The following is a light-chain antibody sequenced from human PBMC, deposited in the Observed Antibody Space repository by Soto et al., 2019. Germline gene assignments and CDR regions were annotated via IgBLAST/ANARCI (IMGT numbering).Light chain of an antibody. CDR1: QSVTNRY. CDR2: GIS. Sequence: ENVLTQSPGILSLSPGERATLSCRATQSVTNRYFAWYQQKPGQAPRLLIYGISSRATDIPDRFSGSGSGTDFTLTISRLEHEDFVVYYCQQYSTLPHTFGQGTKVDIK. CDR3: QQYSTLPHT. J-gene: IGKJ2*01. V-gene: IGKV3-20*01.